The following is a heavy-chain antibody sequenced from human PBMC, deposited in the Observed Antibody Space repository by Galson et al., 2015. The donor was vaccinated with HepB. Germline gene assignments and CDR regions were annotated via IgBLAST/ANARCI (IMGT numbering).Heavy chain of an antibody. Sequence: LSLTCTVSGGSISSSSYHWGWIRQPPGKGLEWIGSIYYTGGTYYNPSLKSRVTISVDTSENQFSLKLSSVTAADTTVYYCARLRSGYGYYMDVWGKGTTVTVSS. CDR3: ARLRSGYGYYMDV. D-gene: IGHD5-12*01. CDR1: GGSISSSSYH. V-gene: IGHV4-39*01. CDR2: IYYTGGT. J-gene: IGHJ6*03.